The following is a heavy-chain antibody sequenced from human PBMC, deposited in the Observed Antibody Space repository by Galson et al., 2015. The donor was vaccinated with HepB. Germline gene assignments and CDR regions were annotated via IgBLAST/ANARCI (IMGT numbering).Heavy chain of an antibody. Sequence: TLSLTCTVSGGSISSGGYYWSWIRQHPGKGLEWIGYIYYSGSTYYNPSLKSRVTISVDTSKNQFSLKLSSVTAADTAVYYCARERPRDVLHWYFDLWGRGTLVTVSS. CDR3: ARERPRDVLHWYFDL. V-gene: IGHV4-31*03. CDR2: IYYSGST. CDR1: GGSISSGGYY. D-gene: IGHD5-24*01. J-gene: IGHJ2*01.